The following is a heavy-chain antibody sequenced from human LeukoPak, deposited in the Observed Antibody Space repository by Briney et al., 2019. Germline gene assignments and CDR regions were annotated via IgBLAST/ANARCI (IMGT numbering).Heavy chain of an antibody. CDR2: IIGSSGDT. CDR1: GFRFSNFA. Sequence: GGSLRLSCAASGFRFSNFAMSWVRQAPGKGLEWVSLIIGSSGDTLYADSVKGRFTISRDISKNRLYLQMNSLRAEDTALYYCAKGAYDYIEMGYFDDWGQGTLVTVSS. J-gene: IGHJ4*02. CDR3: AKGAYDYIEMGYFDD. D-gene: IGHD5-12*01. V-gene: IGHV3-23*01.